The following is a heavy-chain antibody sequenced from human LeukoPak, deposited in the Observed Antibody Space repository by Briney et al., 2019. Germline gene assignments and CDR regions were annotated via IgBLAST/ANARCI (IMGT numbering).Heavy chain of an antibody. J-gene: IGHJ4*02. D-gene: IGHD1-26*01. CDR1: GGSISSYY. Sequence: PSETLSLTCTVTGGSISSYYRSWIRQPAGKGLEWIGRIYTSGSTNYNASIKSRVSMSVDTSKNQCSLKLSSVTAADTAVFYCARENSGSYREFDYWGQGTLVTVSS. CDR2: IYTSGST. V-gene: IGHV4-4*07. CDR3: ARENSGSYREFDY.